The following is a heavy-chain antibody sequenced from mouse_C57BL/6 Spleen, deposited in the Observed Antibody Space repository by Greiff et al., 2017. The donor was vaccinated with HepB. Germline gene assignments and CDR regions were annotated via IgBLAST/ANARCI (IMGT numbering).Heavy chain of an antibody. Sequence: VQRVESGAELVKPGASVKISCKASGYAFSSYWMNWVKQRPGKGLEWIGQIYPGDGDTNYNGKFKGKATLTADKSSSTAYMQLSSLTSEDSAVYFCARSKYSNLYYYAMDYWGQGTSVTVSS. CDR3: ARSKYSNLYYYAMDY. CDR2: IYPGDGDT. CDR1: GYAFSSYW. D-gene: IGHD2-5*01. V-gene: IGHV1-80*01. J-gene: IGHJ4*01.